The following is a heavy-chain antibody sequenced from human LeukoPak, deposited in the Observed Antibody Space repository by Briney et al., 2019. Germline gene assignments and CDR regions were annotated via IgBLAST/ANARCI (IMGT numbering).Heavy chain of an antibody. J-gene: IGHJ4*02. D-gene: IGHD3-22*01. Sequence: GGSLRLSCAASGFTFSNYAMSWVRQAPGKGLEWVSGISGSGGSTYYADSVKGHFTISRDNSKNTLYLQMNSLRTEDTAVYYCAREGGGYYDTSGYYPFDYWGQGTLVTVSS. V-gene: IGHV3-23*01. CDR3: AREGGGYYDTSGYYPFDY. CDR2: ISGSGGST. CDR1: GFTFSNYA.